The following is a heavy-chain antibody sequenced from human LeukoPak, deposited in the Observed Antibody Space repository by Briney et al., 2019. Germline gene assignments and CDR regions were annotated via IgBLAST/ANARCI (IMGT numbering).Heavy chain of an antibody. D-gene: IGHD5-24*01. CDR1: GFDVSRNY. CDR2: IYSGGNT. J-gene: IGHJ3*02. Sequence: GGSLRLSCAASGFDVSRNYMNWVRQAPGKGLEWVSAIYSGGNTYYADSVKGRFTISRDNSKNTLYLQMNSLRAEDTAVYYCARPCYHHYNSVFAVAFDIXXXGTXVTVXS. V-gene: IGHV3-53*05. CDR3: ARPCYHHYNSVFAVAFDI.